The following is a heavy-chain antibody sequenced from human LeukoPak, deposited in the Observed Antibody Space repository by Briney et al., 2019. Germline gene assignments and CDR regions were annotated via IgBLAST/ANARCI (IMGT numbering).Heavy chain of an antibody. CDR2: IKQDGSQQ. CDR1: GFTFSTYY. Sequence: PGGSLRLSCAASGFTFSTYYMTWVRQAPGKGLELVANIKQDGSQQYYVDSVQGRFITSRDNAKNSLYLQMNSLRAEDTAVYYCAAQRAVGFDYWGQGTLVTVSS. CDR3: AAQRAVGFDY. J-gene: IGHJ4*02. D-gene: IGHD6-19*01. V-gene: IGHV3-7*01.